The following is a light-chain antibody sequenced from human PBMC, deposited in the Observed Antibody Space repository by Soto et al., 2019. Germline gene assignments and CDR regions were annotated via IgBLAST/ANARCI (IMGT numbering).Light chain of an antibody. Sequence: EIVLTQSPGTLSLSPGERATLSCRASQSVSSNLLAWYQQKPGQAPRLLIYGATNRATGIPDRFSGSGSGTDFTLTISRLEPEDFAVYYCQQYGSSPPTFGQGTKVEIK. CDR3: QQYGSSPPT. J-gene: IGKJ1*01. CDR2: GAT. CDR1: QSVSSNL. V-gene: IGKV3-20*01.